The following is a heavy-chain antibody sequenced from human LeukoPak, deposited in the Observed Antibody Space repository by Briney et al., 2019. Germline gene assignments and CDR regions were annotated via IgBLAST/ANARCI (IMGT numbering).Heavy chain of an antibody. J-gene: IGHJ4*02. CDR2: ISSSSSTI. CDR1: GFTFSSYS. Sequence: GGSLRLSCAASGFTFSSYSMNWVRQAPGKGLEWVSYISSSSSTIYYADSVKGRFTISRDNAKNSRYLQMNSLRAEDTAVYYCARDVDYWGQGTLVTVSS. V-gene: IGHV3-48*01. CDR3: ARDVDY.